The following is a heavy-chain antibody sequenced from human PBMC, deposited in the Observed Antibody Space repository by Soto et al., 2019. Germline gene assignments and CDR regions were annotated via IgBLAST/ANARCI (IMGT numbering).Heavy chain of an antibody. V-gene: IGHV1-69*05. Sequence: QVQLVQSGAEVKKPGSSVKVSCKGSGGTFSSYAISWVRQAPGQGLEWMGGIIPILGTADYAQKFQGRVTXTXDASTSTAYMELSSLRSEDTAVYYCASHGITGTWVYYYGMDVWGQGTTVTVSS. CDR2: IIPILGTA. D-gene: IGHD1-7*01. CDR3: ASHGITGTWVYYYGMDV. J-gene: IGHJ6*02. CDR1: GGTFSSYA.